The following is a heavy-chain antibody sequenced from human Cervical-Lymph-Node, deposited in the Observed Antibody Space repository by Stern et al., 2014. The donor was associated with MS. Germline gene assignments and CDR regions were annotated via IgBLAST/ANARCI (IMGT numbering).Heavy chain of an antibody. CDR3: AAKGYPFLEY. D-gene: IGHD2-15*01. Sequence: QVQLGQSGAEVKKPGASVKVSCKASEYPFTDYYLHWVRQAPGQGLEWMGWINPKTGGTKSAKQFQGWVTMTRDTSISTAYMELRRLNPNDTAVYYCAAKGYPFLEYGGQGTLVTVSS. V-gene: IGHV1-2*04. J-gene: IGHJ4*01. CDR1: EYPFTDYY. CDR2: INPKTGGT.